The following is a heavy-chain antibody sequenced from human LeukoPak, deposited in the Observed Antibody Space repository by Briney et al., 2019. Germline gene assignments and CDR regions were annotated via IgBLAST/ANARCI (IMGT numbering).Heavy chain of an antibody. CDR1: GFTFSSYA. CDR2: ISGSGGST. CDR3: ADTDRVVDGPGTLLEY. Sequence: GGSLRLSCAASGFTFSSYAMSWVRQAPGKGLEWVSAISGSGGSTYYADSVKGRFTISRDNSKNTLYLQMNSLRAEDTAVYYCADTDRVVDGPGTLLEYWGQGTLVTVSS. V-gene: IGHV3-23*01. J-gene: IGHJ4*02. D-gene: IGHD1-7*01.